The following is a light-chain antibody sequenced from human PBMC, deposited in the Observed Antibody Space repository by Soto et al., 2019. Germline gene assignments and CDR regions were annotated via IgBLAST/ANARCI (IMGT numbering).Light chain of an antibody. CDR1: SSNIGSNY. Sequence: QSVLTQPSSASGTPGQRVTISCSGSSSNIGSNYVYWYQQLPGTAPKLLIYRSNQRPSGVPDRFSGSKSGTSASLAISGLRSEDEADYYCAAWDDSLSGFVFGTGTKLTVL. J-gene: IGLJ1*01. CDR2: RSN. V-gene: IGLV1-47*01. CDR3: AAWDDSLSGFV.